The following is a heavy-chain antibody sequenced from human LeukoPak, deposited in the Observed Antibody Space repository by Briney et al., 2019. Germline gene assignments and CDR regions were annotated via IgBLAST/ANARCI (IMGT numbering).Heavy chain of an antibody. CDR2: IWYDGSNK. J-gene: IGHJ4*02. CDR3: ARDYYYDSSGYWDYYFDY. Sequence: QSGRSLRLSCAASGFTFSRFGMHWVRQAPGKGLEWVAVIWYDGSNKYYADSVKGRFTISRDNSKNTLYLEMNCLRAEDTAVYYCARDYYYDSSGYWDYYFDYWGQGTLVSVSS. V-gene: IGHV3-33*01. D-gene: IGHD3-22*01. CDR1: GFTFSRFG.